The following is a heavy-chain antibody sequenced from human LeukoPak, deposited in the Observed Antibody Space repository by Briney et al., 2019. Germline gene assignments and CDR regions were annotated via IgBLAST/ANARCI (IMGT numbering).Heavy chain of an antibody. CDR1: GFTFSSYW. D-gene: IGHD3-10*01. V-gene: IGHV3-7*01. CDR2: IKQDGSEK. CDR3: ARGPHVLLWFGESLNWFDP. J-gene: IGHJ5*02. Sequence: GGSLRLSCAASGFTFSSYWMSWVRQAPGKGLEWVANIKQDGSEKYYVDSVKGRFTISRDNAKNSLYLRLVSLRAEDTAVYFCARGPHVLLWFGESLNWFDPWGQGTLVTVSS.